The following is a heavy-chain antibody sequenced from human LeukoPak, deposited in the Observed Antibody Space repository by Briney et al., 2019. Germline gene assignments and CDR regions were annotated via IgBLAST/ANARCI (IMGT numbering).Heavy chain of an antibody. V-gene: IGHV3-30*03. CDR2: ISYDGSNK. CDR1: GFTFSSYG. Sequence: GGSLRLSCAASGFTFSSYGMHWVRQAPGKGLEWVAVISYDGSNKYYADSVKGRFTISRDNSKSTLYQQMNSLRAEDTAVYYCAAQPCSGGVCYLDYWGQGTLVTVSS. J-gene: IGHJ4*02. D-gene: IGHD2-8*02. CDR3: AAQPCSGGVCYLDY.